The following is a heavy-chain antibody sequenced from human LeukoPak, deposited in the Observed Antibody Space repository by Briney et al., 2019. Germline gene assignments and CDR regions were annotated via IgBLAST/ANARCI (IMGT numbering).Heavy chain of an antibody. CDR1: GYTFTSYY. CDR2: INPSGGST. V-gene: IGHV1-46*03. J-gene: IGHJ6*03. CDR3: ARGEQLPPSYYYYYYMDV. D-gene: IGHD6-13*01. Sequence: GASVKVSCKACGYTFTSYYMHWVRQAPGQGLEWMGIINPSGGSTSYAQKFQGRVTMTRDTSTSTVYMELSSLRSEDTAVYYCARGEQLPPSYYYYYYMDVWGKGTTVTVSS.